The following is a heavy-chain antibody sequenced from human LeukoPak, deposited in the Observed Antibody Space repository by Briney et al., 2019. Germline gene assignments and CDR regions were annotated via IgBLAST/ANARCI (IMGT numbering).Heavy chain of an antibody. CDR1: GLTVSSNS. Sequence: PGGSLRLSCTVSGLTVSSNSMSWVRQAPGKGLEWVSFIYSAGSTHYSDSVKGRFTISRDNSKNTLYLQMNSLRAEDTAVYYCAKDPRSGSQTAGGASLFDYWGQGTLVTVSS. D-gene: IGHD1-26*01. CDR2: IYSAGST. J-gene: IGHJ4*02. V-gene: IGHV3-53*05. CDR3: AKDPRSGSQTAGGASLFDY.